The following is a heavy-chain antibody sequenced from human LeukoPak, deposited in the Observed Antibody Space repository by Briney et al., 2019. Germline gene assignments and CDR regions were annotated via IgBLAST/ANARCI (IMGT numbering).Heavy chain of an antibody. CDR2: IYTTGNT. CDR1: GGSISSYY. J-gene: IGHJ5*02. CDR3: ARGKYYYDSNSSYRYFDP. D-gene: IGHD3-22*01. Sequence: SETLSLTCTVSGGSISSYYWSWIRQPPGKGLEWIGRIYTTGNTNYNPSLKSRVTMSIDTSEKQFSLKLSSVTAADTAVYYCARGKYYYDSNSSYRYFDPWGQGTLVTVSS. V-gene: IGHV4-4*07.